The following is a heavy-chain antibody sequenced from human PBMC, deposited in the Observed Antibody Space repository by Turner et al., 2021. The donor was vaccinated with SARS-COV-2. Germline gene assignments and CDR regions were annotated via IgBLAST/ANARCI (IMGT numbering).Heavy chain of an antibody. J-gene: IGHJ4*02. D-gene: IGHD2-8*01. V-gene: IGHV3-30*18. CDR2: ISYDGSNK. Sequence: QVQLVESGGGVVQPGRSLSLSCAASGFTFSSYGMHWVRQAPGKGLEWVAVISYDGSNKYYADSVKGRFTISRDNSKNTLYLQMNSLRAEDTAVYYCANGGYCTNGVCSRVPSHFDYWGQGTLVTVSS. CDR3: ANGGYCTNGVCSRVPSHFDY. CDR1: GFTFSSYG.